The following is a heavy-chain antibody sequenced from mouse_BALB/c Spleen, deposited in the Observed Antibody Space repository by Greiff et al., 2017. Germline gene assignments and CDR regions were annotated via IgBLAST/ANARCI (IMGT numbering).Heavy chain of an antibody. CDR2: INPSSGYT. CDR3: ARSNSLLRLRYAMDY. J-gene: IGHJ4*01. Sequence: QVQLQQSAAELARPGASVKMSCKASGYTFTSYTMHWVKQRPGQGLEWIGYINPSSGYTEYNQKFKDKTTLTADKSSSTAYMQLSSLTSEDSAVYYCARSNSLLRLRYAMDYWGQGTSVTVSS. V-gene: IGHV1-4*02. CDR1: GYTFTSYT. D-gene: IGHD1-2*01.